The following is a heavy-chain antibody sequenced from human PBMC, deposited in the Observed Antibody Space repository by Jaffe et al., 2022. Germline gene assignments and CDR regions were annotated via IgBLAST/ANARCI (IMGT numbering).Heavy chain of an antibody. V-gene: IGHV3-30*02. CDR1: GFTFSSYG. J-gene: IGHJ4*02. Sequence: QVQLVESGGGVVQPGGSLRLSCAASGFTFSSYGMHWVRQAPGKGLEWVAFIRYDGSNKYYADSVKGRFTISRDNSKNTLYLQMNSLRAEDTAVYYCAKDGRRLWWYYFDYWGQGTLVTVSS. CDR2: IRYDGSNK. D-gene: IGHD3-10*01. CDR3: AKDGRRLWWYYFDY.